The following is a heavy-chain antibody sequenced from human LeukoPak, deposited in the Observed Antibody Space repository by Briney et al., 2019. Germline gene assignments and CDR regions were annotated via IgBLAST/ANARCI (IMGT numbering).Heavy chain of an antibody. CDR1: GYTFTSYD. V-gene: IGHV1-8*01. CDR3: ARAWGSDAFDI. Sequence: ASVKVSCKASGYTFTSYDINWVRQATGQGLEWMGWMNSNSGNTGYAQKFQGRVTITTDESTSTAYMELSSLRSEDTAVYYCARAWGSDAFDIWGQGTMVTVSS. D-gene: IGHD7-27*01. CDR2: MNSNSGNT. J-gene: IGHJ3*02.